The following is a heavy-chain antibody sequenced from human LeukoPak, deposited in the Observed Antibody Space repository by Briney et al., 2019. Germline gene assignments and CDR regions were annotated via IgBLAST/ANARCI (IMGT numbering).Heavy chain of an antibody. CDR3: ARHNTTVVTTYFDY. CDR2: IYYSGST. Sequence: PSETLSLTCTVSGGSISSSSYYWGWLRQPPGKGLEWSGSIYYSGSTYYNPSLKSRVTISVDTSKNQFSLKLSSVTAADTAVYYCARHNTTVVTTYFDYWGQGTLVTVSS. V-gene: IGHV4-39*01. D-gene: IGHD4-23*01. CDR1: GGSISSSSYY. J-gene: IGHJ4*02.